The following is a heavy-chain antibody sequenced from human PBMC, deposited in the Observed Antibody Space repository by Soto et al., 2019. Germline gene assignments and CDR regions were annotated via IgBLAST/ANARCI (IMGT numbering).Heavy chain of an antibody. D-gene: IGHD3-22*01. V-gene: IGHV3-11*06. CDR3: ARDYDSIVYYPHGWFFP. J-gene: IGHJ5*02. CDR2: ITSSSEYT. Sequence: PGGSLRLSCAASGFTFSDSYMSWIRQAPGKGLERVSYITSSSEYTFYADSVKGRFSISRDNAKNSLYLQMNSMRAEDTDVYNSARDYDSIVYYPHGWFFPLGQGTLVTVSS. CDR1: GFTFSDSY.